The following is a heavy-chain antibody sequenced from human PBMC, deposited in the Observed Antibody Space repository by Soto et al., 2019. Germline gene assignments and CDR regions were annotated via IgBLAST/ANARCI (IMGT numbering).Heavy chain of an antibody. J-gene: IGHJ4*01. D-gene: IGHD6-19*01. CDR3: DSVIGAGADYYFDC. V-gene: IGHV4-30-4*01. CDR1: GGCISRGYYS. Sequence: SETLSLTCTVPGGCISRGYYSWSLIRQPPGKGLEWIGYIYYSGRTYYHPSLKSRVTISVDKSKNRCSMKLSSVTAADKAVYYCDSVIGAGADYYFDCGGHGTLVTVSS. CDR2: IYYSGRT.